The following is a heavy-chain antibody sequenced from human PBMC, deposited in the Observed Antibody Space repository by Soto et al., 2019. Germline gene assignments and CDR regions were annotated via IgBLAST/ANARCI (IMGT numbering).Heavy chain of an antibody. J-gene: IGHJ6*02. D-gene: IGHD6-19*01. CDR2: IDPSDSYT. V-gene: IGHV5-10-1*01. CDR1: GYSFTSYW. Sequence: PGESLKISCKVSGYSFTSYWISWVRQMPGKGLEWMGRIDPSDSYTNYSPSFQGHVTISADKSISTAYLQWSSLKASDTAMYYCARRRVIAVAGTGQTYYYYYGMDVWGQGTTVTVSS. CDR3: ARRRVIAVAGTGQTYYYYYGMDV.